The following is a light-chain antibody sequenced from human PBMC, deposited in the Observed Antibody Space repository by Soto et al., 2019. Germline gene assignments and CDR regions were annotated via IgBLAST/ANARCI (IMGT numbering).Light chain of an antibody. J-gene: IGKJ4*01. Sequence: EMVMTQSPGTLSVSPGERATLSCRASQSISNNLAWYQQKPGQAPRLLIYGASTRATGIPARFSGSGSGTEFTLTISSLQSEDFAVYYCQQYSNWLLETFGGGTKVEIK. V-gene: IGKV3-15*01. CDR3: QQYSNWLLET. CDR2: GAS. CDR1: QSISNN.